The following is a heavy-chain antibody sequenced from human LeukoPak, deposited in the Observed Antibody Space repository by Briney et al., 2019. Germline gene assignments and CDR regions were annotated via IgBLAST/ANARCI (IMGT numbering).Heavy chain of an antibody. J-gene: IGHJ4*02. V-gene: IGHV3-53*01. CDR1: GFTFSSYA. Sequence: GGSLRLSCAASGFTFSSYAMSWVRQAPGKGLEWVSVIYSGGSTYYADSVKGRFTISRDNSKNTLYLQMNSLRAKDTAVYYCARGITMVRGVINSDYWGQGTLVTVSS. CDR2: IYSGGST. D-gene: IGHD3-10*01. CDR3: ARGITMVRGVINSDY.